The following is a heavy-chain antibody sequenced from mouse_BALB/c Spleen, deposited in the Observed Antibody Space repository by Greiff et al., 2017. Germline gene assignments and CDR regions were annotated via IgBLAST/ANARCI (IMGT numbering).Heavy chain of an antibody. V-gene: IGHV3-6*02. CDR1: GYSITSGYY. D-gene: IGHD2-3*01. CDR3: ARGDYDGYPYYAMDY. J-gene: IGHJ4*01. Sequence: EVKLEESGPGLVKPSQSLSLTCSVTGYSITSGYYWNWIRQFPGNKLEWMGYISYDGSNNYNPSLKNRISITRDTSKNQFFLKLNSVTTEDTATYYCARGDYDGYPYYAMDYWGQGTSVTVSS. CDR2: ISYDGSN.